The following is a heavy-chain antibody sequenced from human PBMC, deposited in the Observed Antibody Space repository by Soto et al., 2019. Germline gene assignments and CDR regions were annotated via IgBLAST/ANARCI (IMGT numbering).Heavy chain of an antibody. CDR2: IIPVFSTA. J-gene: IGHJ4*02. Sequence: QEQLVQSGAEVKKPGSSVKVSCKASGGLFSSYAISWVRQAPGQGLEWMGGIIPVFSTAYYAQKFQGRVTITADESTNTAYIVLRSLRSEDTALYFCASGGSSYVCFTEFWGLGTLVTVSS. V-gene: IGHV1-69*01. D-gene: IGHD2-15*01. CDR3: ASGGSSYVCFTEF. CDR1: GGLFSSYA.